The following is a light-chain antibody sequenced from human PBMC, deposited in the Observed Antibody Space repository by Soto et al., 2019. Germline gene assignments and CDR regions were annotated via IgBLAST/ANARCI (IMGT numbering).Light chain of an antibody. CDR2: GAS. CDR1: QSVSSSY. J-gene: IGKJ1*01. Sequence: EIVLTHSAVTLSLAPGLIATXXFXSSQSVSSSYLAWYQQKPGQAPRLLIYGASSRATGIPDRFSGSGSGTDFTLTISRLEPEDFAAYYCQQYGSSPWTFGQGTKVDI. CDR3: QQYGSSPWT. V-gene: IGKV3-20*01.